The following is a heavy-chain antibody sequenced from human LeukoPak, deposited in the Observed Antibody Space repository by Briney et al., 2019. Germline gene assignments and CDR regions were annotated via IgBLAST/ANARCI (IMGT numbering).Heavy chain of an antibody. J-gene: IGHJ4*02. D-gene: IGHD2-15*01. V-gene: IGHV1-18*04. CDR1: GYTFTSYG. Sequence: GSVKLSCTASGYTFTSYGISWVRQAPGQGLEWMGCISAYNGNTNYAEKVQGRVTMTTDTSTSTVYMELRSLRSDDTAVYYCARDLGVVVAADYFDYWGQGTLVTVSS. CDR3: ARDLGVVVAADYFDY. CDR2: ISAYNGNT.